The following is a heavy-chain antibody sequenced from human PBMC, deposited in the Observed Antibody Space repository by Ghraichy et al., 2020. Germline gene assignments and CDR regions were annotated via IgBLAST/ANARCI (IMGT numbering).Heavy chain of an antibody. CDR3: AREGWY. CDR1: GFTFSSYS. V-gene: IGHV3-48*02. Sequence: GVLRLSFAGSGFTFSSYSMNWVRQAPGKGLDWVSYISSSGSTMYYADSVKGRFTISRDNAKNSLYLQMNSLRDEDTAVYYCAREGWYWGQGTQVTVSS. J-gene: IGHJ4*02. CDR2: ISSSGSTM. D-gene: IGHD2-15*01.